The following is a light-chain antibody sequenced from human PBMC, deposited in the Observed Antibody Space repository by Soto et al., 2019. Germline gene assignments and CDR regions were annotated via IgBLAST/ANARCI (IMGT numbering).Light chain of an antibody. Sequence: QSALTQPPSASGSPGQSVTISCTGTSSDVGGYNYVSWYQQHPGKVPKLMVYEVNKRPSGVPDRFSGSKSGNTASLTVSGLQAGDEADYYCTSYAGGNNVFGTGTKLTVL. J-gene: IGLJ1*01. CDR2: EVN. V-gene: IGLV2-8*01. CDR3: TSYAGGNNV. CDR1: SSDVGGYNY.